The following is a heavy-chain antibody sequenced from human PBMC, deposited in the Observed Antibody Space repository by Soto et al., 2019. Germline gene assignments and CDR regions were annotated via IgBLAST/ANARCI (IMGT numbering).Heavy chain of an antibody. D-gene: IGHD3-16*01. CDR1: GGSLSGYY. Sequence: QVQLQQWGAGLLKPSETLSLTCAVYGGSLSGYYWSWIRQPPGKGLEWIGKINRSGSTNYIPSLKSRVIISVDTSKNQFSQKLSSVTAADTAVYYCARGLLGGAATWGQGTLVTVSS. CDR3: ARGLLGGAAT. J-gene: IGHJ5*02. CDR2: INRSGST. V-gene: IGHV4-34*01.